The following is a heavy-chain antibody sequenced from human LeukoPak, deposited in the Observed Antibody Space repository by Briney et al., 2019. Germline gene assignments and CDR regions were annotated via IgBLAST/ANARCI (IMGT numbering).Heavy chain of an antibody. D-gene: IGHD1-7*01. CDR2: VHHTGSA. Sequence: TSETLSLTCTVSGISPTTYYWSWVRQPPGKGLEWIGYVHHTGSADYNPSLKSRVSISLDMSKSQFSLMLTSATAADTAIYYCARDSWDYIAMDVWGPGTTVTVSS. CDR1: GISPTTYY. CDR3: ARDSWDYIAMDV. V-gene: IGHV4-59*01. J-gene: IGHJ6*02.